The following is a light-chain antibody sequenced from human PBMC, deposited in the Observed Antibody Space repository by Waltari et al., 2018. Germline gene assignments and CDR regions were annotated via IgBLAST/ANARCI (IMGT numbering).Light chain of an antibody. CDR2: KAN. J-gene: IGLJ3*02. CDR1: SGSLSTTSY. V-gene: IGLV8-61*01. CDR3: ALYMGSGIWV. Sequence: QTVVTQEPSLSVSPGGTVTLTCALSSGSLSTTSYATWYQQTPGLAPRTLVYKANARYSGVPDRFSGSILGNTAALTITGAQADDEADYYWALYMGSGIWVFGGGTRLTVL.